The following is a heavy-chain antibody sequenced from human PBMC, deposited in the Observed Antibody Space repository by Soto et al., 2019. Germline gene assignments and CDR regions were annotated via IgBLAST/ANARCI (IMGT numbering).Heavy chain of an antibody. CDR3: VRDDGFDYSASTFDH. Sequence: EVQLVESGGDLVQPGGSLSLSCAASGFSFRNYEMNWVRQAPGKGLEWVAFITAGGDGTYYAGSVRGRFTVSRDNVNNSLHLEMHSLRVEDTVVYYCVRDDGFDYSASTFDHWGLGTLVTVSS. D-gene: IGHD1-26*01. CDR1: GFSFRNYE. CDR2: ITAGGDGT. V-gene: IGHV3-48*03. J-gene: IGHJ4*02.